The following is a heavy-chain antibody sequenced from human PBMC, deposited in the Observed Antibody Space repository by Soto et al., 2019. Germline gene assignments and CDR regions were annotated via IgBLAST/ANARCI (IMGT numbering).Heavy chain of an antibody. Sequence: TSETLSLTCTVSGGSFTNHFWTWIRQSPGKRLEWIAYVSYSGTTHYNPSLRSRLTISRDTSRNQFSLRLTSVTTADTAVYFCAGIRHIVGRTTYYDTWGQGTLVTVSS. CDR3: AGIRHIVGRTTYYDT. V-gene: IGHV4-59*11. CDR1: GGSFTNHF. CDR2: VSYSGTT. J-gene: IGHJ4*02. D-gene: IGHD1-26*01.